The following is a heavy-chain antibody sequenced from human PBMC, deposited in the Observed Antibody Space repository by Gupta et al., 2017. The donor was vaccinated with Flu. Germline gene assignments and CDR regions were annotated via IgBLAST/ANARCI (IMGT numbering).Heavy chain of an antibody. J-gene: IGHJ4*02. D-gene: IGHD3-22*01. V-gene: IGHV1-46*01. Sequence: QVQLVQSGAEVRNPGASVKVSCKTSGYTLTTHFMHWVRQAPGQGLEWMGATFPTTDNTRYAQKFQGRVTMTRDTSTSTVYMELRSLTSEDTAGYYCAREGMKSYYDSSGFNFDYWGQGTLVTVSS. CDR1: GYTLTTHF. CDR3: AREGMKSYYDSSGFNFDY. CDR2: TFPTTDNT.